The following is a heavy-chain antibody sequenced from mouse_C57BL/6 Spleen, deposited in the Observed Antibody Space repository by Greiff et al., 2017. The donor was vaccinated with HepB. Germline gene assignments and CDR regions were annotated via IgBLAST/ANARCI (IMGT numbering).Heavy chain of an antibody. CDR1: GFTFSSYT. D-gene: IGHD2-5*01. CDR3: ARHGIVTTGVAY. Sequence: DVKLVESGGGLVKPGGSLKLSCAASGFTFSSYTMSWVRQTPEKRLEWVATISGGGGNTYYPDSVKGRFTISRDNAKNTLYLQMSSLRSEDTALYYCARHGIVTTGVAYWGQGTLVTVSA. J-gene: IGHJ3*01. V-gene: IGHV5-9*01. CDR2: ISGGGGNT.